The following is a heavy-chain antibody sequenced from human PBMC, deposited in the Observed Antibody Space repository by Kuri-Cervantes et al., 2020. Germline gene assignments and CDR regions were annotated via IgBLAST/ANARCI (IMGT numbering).Heavy chain of an antibody. V-gene: IGHV3-30-3*01. Sequence: GESLKISCAVSGFTFSSYAMHWVRQAPGKGLEWVAVISYDGSNKYYADSVKGRFTISGDNSKNTLSLQMNSLRPEDTAVYYCAKVISEWGGSDYWGQGTLVTVSS. D-gene: IGHD3-16*01. CDR1: GFTFSSYA. CDR3: AKVISEWGGSDY. J-gene: IGHJ4*02. CDR2: ISYDGSNK.